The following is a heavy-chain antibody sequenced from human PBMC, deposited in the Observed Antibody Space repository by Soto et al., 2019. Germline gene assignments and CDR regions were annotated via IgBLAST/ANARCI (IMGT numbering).Heavy chain of an antibody. D-gene: IGHD3-3*01. CDR1: GYTFTSYG. V-gene: IGHV1-18*01. CDR3: ARAVVLRFLEWLSSPPDY. CDR2: ISAYNGNT. Sequence: QVQLVQSGAEVKKPGASVKVSCTASGYTFTSYGISWVRQAPGQGLEWMGWISAYNGNTNYAQKLQGRVTMTTDPSPSTAYMVLRSLRSDDTAVYYCARAVVLRFLEWLSSPPDYWGQGTLGTVSS. J-gene: IGHJ4*02.